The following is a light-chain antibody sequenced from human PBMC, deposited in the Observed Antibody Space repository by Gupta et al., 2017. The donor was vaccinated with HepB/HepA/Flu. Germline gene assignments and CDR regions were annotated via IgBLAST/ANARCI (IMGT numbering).Light chain of an antibody. V-gene: IGLV1-44*01. CDR1: SSNIGSNT. Sequence: SVLPQPPSAPGPPGQRVTISCSGGSSNIGSNTVSWYQQLPGTAPKLLIYSDNQRPSGVPDRLSGSKSGTSAALAISGLQAEDDADYYCAAWDGSRNGWVFGGGTKLTVL. J-gene: IGLJ3*02. CDR3: AAWDGSRNGWV. CDR2: SDN.